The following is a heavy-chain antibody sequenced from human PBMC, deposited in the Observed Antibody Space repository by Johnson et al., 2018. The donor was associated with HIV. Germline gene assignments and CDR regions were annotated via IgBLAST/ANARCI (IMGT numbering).Heavy chain of an antibody. J-gene: IGHJ3*02. CDR1: GFTFSNAW. CDR3: TTKPYSSSWYGAFDI. Sequence: VHLVESGGGLVQPGGSLRLSCVASGFTFSNAWMSWVRQAPGKGLEWVGRIKREADGGTRDYAAPVKGRFTISRDDSKNTLYLQMNSLKTEDTAVYYCTTKPYSSSWYGAFDIWGQGTMVTVSS. V-gene: IGHV3-15*01. CDR2: IKREADGGTR. D-gene: IGHD6-13*01.